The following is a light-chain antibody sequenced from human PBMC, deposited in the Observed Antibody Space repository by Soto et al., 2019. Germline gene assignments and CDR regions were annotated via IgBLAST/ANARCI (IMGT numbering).Light chain of an antibody. CDR1: SSNIGSNP. V-gene: IGLV1-44*01. Sequence: QSVLTHPPSASGTPWQRVTMSCSGSSSNIGSNPVNWYQQLPGTAPKFLIYSNNQRPSGVPDRFSGSKSGTSASLAISGLQSEDEADYYCAAWDDSLNGLYVFGTGTKVTVL. CDR3: AAWDDSLNGLYV. J-gene: IGLJ1*01. CDR2: SNN.